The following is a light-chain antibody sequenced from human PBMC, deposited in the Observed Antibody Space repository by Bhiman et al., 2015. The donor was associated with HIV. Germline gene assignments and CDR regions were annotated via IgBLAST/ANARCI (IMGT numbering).Light chain of an antibody. CDR2: GNS. CDR1: SSDVGGYNF. CDR3: QSYDSSLSAWV. J-gene: IGLJ3*02. Sequence: QSALTQPASVSGSPGQSITISCTGTSSDVGGYNFVSWYQQHSGKAPKLLIYGNSNRPSGVPDRFSGSKSGTSASLAITGLQAEDEADYYCQSYDSSLSAWVFGGGTKLTVL. V-gene: IGLV2-14*03.